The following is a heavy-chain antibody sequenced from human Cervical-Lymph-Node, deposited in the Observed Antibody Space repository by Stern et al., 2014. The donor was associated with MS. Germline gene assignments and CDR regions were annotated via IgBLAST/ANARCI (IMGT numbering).Heavy chain of an antibody. CDR2: IFYSGST. J-gene: IGHJ5*02. CDR1: GATLSHYY. D-gene: IGHD3-16*01. Sequence: QLQLQESGPGLVNPSETLSLTCSVSGATLSHYYWNWIRQPPGKGLGGIGYIFYSGSTNSSPSLRCRVAISINTSTNQFSLKLSSVTAADTAVYYCARGGPRITFGGVPTWLDPWGPGTLVAVSS. V-gene: IGHV4-59*01. CDR3: ARGGPRITFGGVPTWLDP.